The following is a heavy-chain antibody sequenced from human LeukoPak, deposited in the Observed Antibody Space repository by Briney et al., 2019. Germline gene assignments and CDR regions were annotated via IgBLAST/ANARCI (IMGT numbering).Heavy chain of an antibody. CDR3: DNHTVRVVNAAIHWYFDL. D-gene: IGHD2-21*02. V-gene: IGHV3-23*01. CDR2: ISGSGTST. Sequence: GGSLRLSCAASRLIFSRHAMRGLRQAPGKGLEWVSAISGSGTSTYYGDSVKGRFTISRDNSKNTVYLQMNSLRPEDTAVYYCDNHTVRVVNAAIHWYFDLWVRGTLVTVSS. J-gene: IGHJ2*01. CDR1: RLIFSRHA.